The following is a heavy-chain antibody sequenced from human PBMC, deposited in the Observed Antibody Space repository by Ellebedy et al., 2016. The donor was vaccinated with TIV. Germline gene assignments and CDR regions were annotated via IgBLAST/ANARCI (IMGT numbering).Heavy chain of an antibody. CDR2: INGGNGDT. CDR3: ARTSDSSTYYQYYYGVDV. D-gene: IGHD3-22*01. CDR1: GDTITRYA. V-gene: IGHV1-3*01. Sequence: AASVKVSCKASGDTITRYAIHWVRQAPGQRPEWMGWINGGNGDTSYSQKFQGRVTLTRDTSASTAYMELSSLRFDDTSVYYCARTSDSSTYYQYYYGVDVWGQGTTVTVSS. J-gene: IGHJ6*02.